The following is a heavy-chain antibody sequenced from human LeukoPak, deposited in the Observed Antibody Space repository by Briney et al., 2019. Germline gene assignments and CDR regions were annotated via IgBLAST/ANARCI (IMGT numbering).Heavy chain of an antibody. CDR2: IYHSGST. J-gene: IGHJ6*03. Sequence: KASETLSLTCTVSGYSISSGYYWGWIRQPPGKGLEWIGSIYHSGSTYYNPSLKSRVTISVDTSKNQFSLKLSSVTAADTAVYYCARGARTYGSGSYWIARTYYYYYYMDVWGKGTTVTVSS. CDR1: GYSISSGYY. D-gene: IGHD3-10*01. CDR3: ARGARTYGSGSYWIARTYYYYYYMDV. V-gene: IGHV4-38-2*02.